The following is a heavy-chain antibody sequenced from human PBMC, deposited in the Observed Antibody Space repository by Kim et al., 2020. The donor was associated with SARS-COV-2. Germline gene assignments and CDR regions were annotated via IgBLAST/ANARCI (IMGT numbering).Heavy chain of an antibody. Sequence: SVEVSCKASGGTFSSYSISWVRQAPGQGLEWMGGIIPIFGTANYAQKFQGRVTITADGSTSTAYMELSSLRSEDTAVYYCAREAPIQLVISTDGGFDPWGRETLFTFSS. D-gene: IGHD3-9*01. CDR3: AREAPIQLVISTDGGFDP. J-gene: IGHJ5*02. CDR2: IIPIFGTA. CDR1: GGTFSSYS. V-gene: IGHV1-69*13.